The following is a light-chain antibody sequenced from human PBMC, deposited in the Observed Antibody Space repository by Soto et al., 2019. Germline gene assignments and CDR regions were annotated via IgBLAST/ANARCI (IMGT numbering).Light chain of an antibody. V-gene: IGKV3-15*01. CDR2: GAS. CDR1: QSVSSN. Sequence: EIVMTQSPATLSVSPGERATLSCRASQSVSSNLAWYQQNPGQAPRLLIYGASTRATGIPARFRGSGSGTEFTLTISSLQSEDFAVYYCQQYNNWPPLTFGGGTKVEIK. J-gene: IGKJ4*01. CDR3: QQYNNWPPLT.